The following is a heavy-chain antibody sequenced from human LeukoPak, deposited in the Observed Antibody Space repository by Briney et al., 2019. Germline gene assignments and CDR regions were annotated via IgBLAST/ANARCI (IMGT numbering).Heavy chain of an antibody. J-gene: IGHJ5*02. D-gene: IGHD3-10*01. V-gene: IGHV3-23*01. Sequence: GGSLRLSCAASRFTFSIYAMSWVRQAPGKGLEWVSGISGSGGDTYYADSVKGRFTISRDNSKNRVYLHMNSLRAEDTAVYYCTKEGLSSFSAWFDPWGQGTLVTVSS. CDR1: RFTFSIYA. CDR3: TKEGLSSFSAWFDP. CDR2: ISGSGGDT.